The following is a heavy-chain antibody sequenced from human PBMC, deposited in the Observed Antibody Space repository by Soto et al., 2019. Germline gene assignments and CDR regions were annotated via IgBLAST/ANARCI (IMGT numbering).Heavy chain of an antibody. CDR2: IYYSGST. V-gene: IGHV4-30-4*01. Sequence: SETLSLTCTVSGGSISSGDYYWSWIRQPPGKGLEWIGYIYYSGSTYYNPSLKSRVTISVDTSKNQFSLKLSPVTAADTAVYYCARDYYDSSGYYLRDNWFDPWGQGTLVTVSS. D-gene: IGHD3-22*01. J-gene: IGHJ5*02. CDR1: GGSISSGDYY. CDR3: ARDYYDSSGYYLRDNWFDP.